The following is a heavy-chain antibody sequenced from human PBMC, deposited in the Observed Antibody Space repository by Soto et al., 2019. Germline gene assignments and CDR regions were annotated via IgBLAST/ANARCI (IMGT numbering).Heavy chain of an antibody. CDR2: ISGSGGST. D-gene: IGHD1-26*01. Sequence: XGSLRLTCAGSGFTFSNYSMSWVRQAPGKGLAWVSAISGSGGSTYYADSVKGRFTISRDNSKNTLYLQMNSLRAEDTALYYCAKVPVGATGRFDDWGQGTLVTVSS. V-gene: IGHV3-23*01. CDR1: GFTFSNYS. J-gene: IGHJ4*02. CDR3: AKVPVGATGRFDD.